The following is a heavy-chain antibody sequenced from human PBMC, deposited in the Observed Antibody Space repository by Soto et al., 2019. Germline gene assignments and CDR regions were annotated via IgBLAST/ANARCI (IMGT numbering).Heavy chain of an antibody. CDR3: AIPTDGDCYSCPFKS. J-gene: IGHJ4*02. V-gene: IGHV3-21*02. Sequence: EVQLVESGGGLVKPGGSLRLSCAASGFTFSSYTMNWVRQAPGKGLEWVSSISSSSSYIYYADSVKGRFTISRDNAKNSLYLQMNSLRAEETAVYYCAIPTDGDCYSCPFKSRGQGTLVTVSS. CDR1: GFTFSSYT. D-gene: IGHD2-21*02. CDR2: ISSSSSYI.